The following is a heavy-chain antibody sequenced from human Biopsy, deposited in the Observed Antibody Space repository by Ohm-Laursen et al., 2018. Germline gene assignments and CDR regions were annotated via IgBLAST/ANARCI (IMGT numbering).Heavy chain of an antibody. J-gene: IGHJ6*02. Sequence: TQTLTLTCSFSGFSLSARGMCVSWIRQAPRKALEWLARVDWDDYKDYSASLQTKLSISKDTSNDQVVLTVNNVDPADTATYYCARTPILIVSAGLVYRHRRHLQGMDVWGQGIAVTAS. CDR2: VDWDDYK. CDR3: ARTPILIVSAGLVYRHRRHLQGMDV. V-gene: IGHV2-70*11. CDR1: GFSLSARGMC. D-gene: IGHD6-13*01.